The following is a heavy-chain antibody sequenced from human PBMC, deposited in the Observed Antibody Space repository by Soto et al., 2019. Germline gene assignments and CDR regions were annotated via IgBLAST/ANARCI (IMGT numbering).Heavy chain of an antibody. V-gene: IGHV4-59*12. CDR2: VSPIWGS. D-gene: IGHD4-4*01. J-gene: IGHJ4*02. CDR3: ARIATTTLSGPIDY. Sequence: SETLSLTCTVSGDSISSYYWGWIRQPPGKEMEWIGYVSPIWGSAYNPSLKSRVTMSLDTSKRQFSLRLSSVTAVDTAVYYCARIATTTLSGPIDYWGRGTLVTVSS. CDR1: GDSISSYY.